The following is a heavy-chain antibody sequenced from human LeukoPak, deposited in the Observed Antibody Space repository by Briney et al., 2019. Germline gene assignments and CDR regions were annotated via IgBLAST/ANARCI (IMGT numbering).Heavy chain of an antibody. D-gene: IGHD3-3*01. Sequence: GGSLRLSCAASGFAFSSHWMHWVRQAPGKGLVWVSHVKNDGSSTNYADSVRGRFTISRDNAKNTLYLQMNSLRAEDTAVYYCARGNDYWSGYIDYWGQGTLVTVSS. CDR3: ARGNDYWSGYIDY. V-gene: IGHV3-74*01. CDR2: VKNDGSST. J-gene: IGHJ4*02. CDR1: GFAFSSHW.